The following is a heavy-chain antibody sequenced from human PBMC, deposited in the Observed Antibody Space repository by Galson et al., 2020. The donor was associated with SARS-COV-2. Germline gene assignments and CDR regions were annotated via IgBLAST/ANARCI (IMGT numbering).Heavy chain of an antibody. CDR1: GFTFSSYW. J-gene: IGHJ3*02. CDR3: ARDLTPTYYDFWSGYYTPGGAFDI. D-gene: IGHD3-3*01. Sequence: GESLKISCAASGFTFSSYWMSWVRQVPGKGLEWVANIKQDGSEKYYVDSVKGRFTISRDNAKNSLYLQMNSLRAEDTAVYYCARDLTPTYYDFWSGYYTPGGAFDIWGQGTMVTVSS. V-gene: IGHV3-7*01. CDR2: IKQDGSEK.